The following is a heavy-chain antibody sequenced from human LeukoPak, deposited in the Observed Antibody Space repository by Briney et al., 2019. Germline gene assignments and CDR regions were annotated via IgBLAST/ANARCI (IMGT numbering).Heavy chain of an antibody. CDR2: ISSSSTTI. J-gene: IGHJ4*02. Sequence: GGSLRLSCAASGFTFSTYSMNWVRQAPGKGLEWISYISSSSTTIYYADSVKGRFTISRDNAKNSLYLQMNSLRAEDTAVYYCARNRPSTTVTTSDYCGQGTLVTVSS. CDR1: GFTFSTYS. V-gene: IGHV3-48*01. D-gene: IGHD4-17*01. CDR3: ARNRPSTTVTTSDY.